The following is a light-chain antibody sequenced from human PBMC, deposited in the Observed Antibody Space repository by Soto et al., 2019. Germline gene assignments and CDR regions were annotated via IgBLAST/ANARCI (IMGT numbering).Light chain of an antibody. CDR3: QQYAASPLT. V-gene: IGKV3-20*01. CDR1: QSVSSKS. Sequence: EIVLTQSPGTLSLSPGERATLSCRASQSVSSKSLAWYQQKPGQAPRLLVYGASSRATGIPDRFIGSGSGRDFSLTISRLEPEDSGVFYCQQYAASPLTFGGGTKVDIK. CDR2: GAS. J-gene: IGKJ4*01.